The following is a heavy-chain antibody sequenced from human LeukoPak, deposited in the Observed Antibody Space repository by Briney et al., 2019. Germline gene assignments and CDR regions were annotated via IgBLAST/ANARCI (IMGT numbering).Heavy chain of an antibody. Sequence: ASVKVSCKASGGTFSSYAISWVRQAPGQGLEWMGGIIPIFGTANYAQKFQGRVTITTDESTSTAYMELSSLRSEDTAVYYCAGTEGGYSYGLSFDYWGQGTLVTVFS. J-gene: IGHJ4*02. D-gene: IGHD5-18*01. CDR2: IIPIFGTA. CDR3: AGTEGGYSYGLSFDY. CDR1: GGTFSSYA. V-gene: IGHV1-69*05.